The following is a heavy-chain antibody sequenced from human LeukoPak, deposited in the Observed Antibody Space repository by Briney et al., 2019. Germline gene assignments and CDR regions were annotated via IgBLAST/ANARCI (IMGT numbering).Heavy chain of an antibody. CDR1: GGTFTSYA. J-gene: IGHJ3*02. CDR2: INPNSGGT. D-gene: IGHD3-10*01. V-gene: IGHV1-2*06. Sequence: ASVKVSCKTSGGTFTSYAITWVRQAPGQGLEWMGRINPNSGGTNYAQKFQGRVTMTRDTSISTAYMELSRLRSDDTAVYYCAREAPVGFGELGAFDIWGQGTMVTVSS. CDR3: AREAPVGFGELGAFDI.